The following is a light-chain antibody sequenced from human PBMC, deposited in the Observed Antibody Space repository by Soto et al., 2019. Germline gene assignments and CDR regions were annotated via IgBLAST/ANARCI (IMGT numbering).Light chain of an antibody. J-gene: IGKJ1*01. V-gene: IGKV3-20*01. CDR3: QHYNSYSEA. CDR2: GAS. Sequence: TVLTQSPGTLSLTPGERAILSCRASQSVSSTYLAWYQQKPGQAPRLLIYGASSRATGIPDRFSGSGSGTEFTLTISSLQPDDFATYYCQHYNSYSEASAQRAKVDI. CDR1: QSVSSTY.